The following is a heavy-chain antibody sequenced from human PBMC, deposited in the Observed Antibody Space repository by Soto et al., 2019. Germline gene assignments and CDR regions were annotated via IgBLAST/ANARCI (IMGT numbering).Heavy chain of an antibody. V-gene: IGHV3-11*05. CDR3: ARDFGEGGVVMAAGGLDY. D-gene: IGHD3-22*01. Sequence: QVQLVESGGGLVKPGGSLRLSCAASGFTFSDYYMSWIRQAPGKGLEWVSYISSSSSYTNYADSVKGRFTISRDNAKNSLYLQMNSLRAEDTAVYYCARDFGEGGVVMAAGGLDYWGQGTLVTVSS. J-gene: IGHJ4*02. CDR1: GFTFSDYY. CDR2: ISSSSSYT.